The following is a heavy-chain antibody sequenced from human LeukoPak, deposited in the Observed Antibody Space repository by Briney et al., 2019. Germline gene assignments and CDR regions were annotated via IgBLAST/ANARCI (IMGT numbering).Heavy chain of an antibody. CDR2: IRYDGSNK. Sequence: GGSLRLSCAASGFTFSSYGMHWVRQAPGKGLEWVAFIRYDGSNKYYADSVKGRFTISRDNSKNTLYLQMNSLRAEDTAVYYCAKGLPRIVATITSDYWGQGTLVTVSS. D-gene: IGHD5-12*01. J-gene: IGHJ4*02. CDR3: AKGLPRIVATITSDY. V-gene: IGHV3-30*02. CDR1: GFTFSSYG.